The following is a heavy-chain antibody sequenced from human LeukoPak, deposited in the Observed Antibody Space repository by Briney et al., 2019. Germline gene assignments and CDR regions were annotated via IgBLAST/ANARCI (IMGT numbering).Heavy chain of an antibody. Sequence: SETLSLTCTVFGGSISSYYWSWIRQPPGKGLEWIGYIYYSRSTNYNPSLKSRVTISVDTSKNQFSLKLSSVTAADTAVYYCARGTLYYDSSGYSPYYFDYWGQGTLVTVSS. D-gene: IGHD3-22*01. J-gene: IGHJ4*02. V-gene: IGHV4-59*01. CDR3: ARGTLYYDSSGYSPYYFDY. CDR1: GGSISSYY. CDR2: IYYSRST.